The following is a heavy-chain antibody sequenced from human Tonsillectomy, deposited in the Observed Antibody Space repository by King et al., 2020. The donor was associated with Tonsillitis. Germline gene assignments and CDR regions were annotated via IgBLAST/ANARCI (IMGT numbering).Heavy chain of an antibody. CDR3: ARDLSRQWLVGPPFD. CDR2: INWNGGST. J-gene: IGHJ4*02. D-gene: IGHD6-19*01. V-gene: IGHV3-20*04. CDR1: GFTFGDYG. Sequence: VQLVESGGGVVRPGGSLRLSCAASGFTFGDYGMSWVRQAPGKGLEWLSGINWNGGSTGYGDSVKGRFTISRDNAKNSLYLQMNRLRAEDKALYYCARDLSRQWLVGPPFDWGQGTLVSVSS.